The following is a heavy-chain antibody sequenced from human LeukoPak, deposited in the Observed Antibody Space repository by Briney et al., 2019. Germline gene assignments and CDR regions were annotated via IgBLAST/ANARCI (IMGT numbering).Heavy chain of an antibody. J-gene: IGHJ4*02. Sequence: GGSLRLSCAASGFTFDDYAMHWVRQAPGKGLEWVSGISWNSGSIGYADSVKGRFTISRDNAKDSLYLQVNSLRAEDTAVYYCARRVYNSGWYIDYWGQGTLVTVSS. CDR1: GFTFDDYA. V-gene: IGHV3-9*01. CDR3: ARRVYNSGWYIDY. D-gene: IGHD6-19*01. CDR2: ISWNSGSI.